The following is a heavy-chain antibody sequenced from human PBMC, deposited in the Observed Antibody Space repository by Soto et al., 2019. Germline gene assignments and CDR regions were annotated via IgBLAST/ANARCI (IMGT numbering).Heavy chain of an antibody. CDR1: GFTFSSYA. Sequence: PGGSLRLSCAASGFTFSSYAMSWVRQAPGKGLEWVSAISGSGGSTYYADSVKGRFTISRDNSKNTLYLQMNSLRAEDTAVYYCAKSSPPPRGQNYDILTGYYLVMRRYFDYWGQGTLVTVSS. J-gene: IGHJ4*02. V-gene: IGHV3-23*01. CDR3: AKSSPPPRGQNYDILTGYYLVMRRYFDY. CDR2: ISGSGGST. D-gene: IGHD3-9*01.